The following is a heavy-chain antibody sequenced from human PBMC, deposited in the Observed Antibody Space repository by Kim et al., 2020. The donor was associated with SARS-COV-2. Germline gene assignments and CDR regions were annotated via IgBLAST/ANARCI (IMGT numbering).Heavy chain of an antibody. CDR3: ARGGLGDTRTWAFDI. CDR1: GYTFTGYY. Sequence: APVKVSCKASGYTFTGYYIHWVRQAPAQGLQWMGCINPKNDGTNYEQKLQGRVTMTRDTSTNTAYMELSRLRYDDTAVYYCARGGLGDTRTWAFDIWGQGTMVTISS. D-gene: IGHD1-7*01. J-gene: IGHJ3*02. CDR2: INPKNDGT. V-gene: IGHV1-2*02.